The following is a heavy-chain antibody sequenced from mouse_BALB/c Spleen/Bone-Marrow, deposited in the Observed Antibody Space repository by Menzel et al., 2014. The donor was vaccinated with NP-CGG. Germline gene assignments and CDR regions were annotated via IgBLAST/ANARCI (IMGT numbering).Heavy chain of an antibody. D-gene: IGHD1-1*01. V-gene: IGHV1S81*02. CDR3: SRGYYGSTYHYAMDY. J-gene: IGHJ4*01. CDR1: GYTFTSYY. Sequence: QVQLKQSGAELVKPGASVKLSCKASGYTFTSYYMFWVKQRPGQGLEWIGEINPSNVDTNFNEKFKSKATLTVDKSSNTAYMQLSSLTSEDSAVYYCSRGYYGSTYHYAMDYWGQGTSVTVSS. CDR2: INPSNVDT.